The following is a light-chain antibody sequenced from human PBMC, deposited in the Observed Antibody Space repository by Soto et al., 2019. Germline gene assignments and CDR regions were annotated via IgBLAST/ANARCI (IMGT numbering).Light chain of an antibody. J-gene: IGKJ4*01. V-gene: IGKV3-11*01. CDR1: QSVSNS. CDR3: QQRANWPPT. Sequence: EIVLTQSPAALSFSPGERATLSCRASQSVSNSLAWYQQKPGQAPRLLIYDASSKPTDIPARFTGSGSGTDFTLTISGLEPVDFAVYYCQQRANWPPTFGGGTKVEIK. CDR2: DAS.